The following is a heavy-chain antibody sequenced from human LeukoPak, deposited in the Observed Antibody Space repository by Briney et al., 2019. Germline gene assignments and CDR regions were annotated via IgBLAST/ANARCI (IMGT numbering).Heavy chain of an antibody. CDR3: ARRVGLASDYRYYFDS. CDR1: GYNFANYW. CDR2: IFPGDSDT. V-gene: IGHV5-51*01. Sequence: RGESLKISCKGSGYNFANYWIGWVRQMPGKGLEWMGIIFPGDSDTRYSPSFQGQVTISADRSTNTAYLQWSSLKASDTAIYYCARRVGLASDYRYYFDSWGQGTLVTVSS. D-gene: IGHD3-16*02. J-gene: IGHJ4*02.